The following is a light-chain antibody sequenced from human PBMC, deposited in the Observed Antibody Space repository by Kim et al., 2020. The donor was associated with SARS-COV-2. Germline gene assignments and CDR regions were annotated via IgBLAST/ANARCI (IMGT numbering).Light chain of an antibody. J-gene: IGLJ2*01. Sequence: GQSITISCTGPSSDVGNYNYVSWYQQRPGKAPKLMIYGVSGRPSGVSNRFSGSKSGNTASLTISGLQAEDEADYYCSSYTSSSLVVFGGGTKVTVL. CDR1: SSDVGNYNY. CDR3: SSYTSSSLVV. CDR2: GVS. V-gene: IGLV2-14*03.